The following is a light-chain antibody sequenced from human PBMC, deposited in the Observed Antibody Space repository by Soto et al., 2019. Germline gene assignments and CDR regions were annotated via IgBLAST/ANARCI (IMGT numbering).Light chain of an antibody. CDR2: EVT. Sequence: SALTQPPSASGSPGQSVRISCTGTRGDVGGYNYVAWYQQHPGKAPKLMIYEVTKRPSGVPDRFSGSKSGNTAFLTVSGLQPGDEADYYCSSYVGSDVFVFXTGTKLTVL. V-gene: IGLV2-8*01. J-gene: IGLJ1*01. CDR3: SSYVGSDVFV. CDR1: RGDVGGYNY.